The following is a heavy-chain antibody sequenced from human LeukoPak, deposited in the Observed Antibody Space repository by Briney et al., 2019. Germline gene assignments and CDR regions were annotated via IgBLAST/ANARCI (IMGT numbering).Heavy chain of an antibody. D-gene: IGHD3-22*01. CDR3: AKDYDSSGYPRPLGD. CDR1: GFTFSSYG. J-gene: IGHJ4*02. V-gene: IGHV3-30*02. CDR2: IRFDESKE. Sequence: GGSLRLSCAASGFTFSSYGMHWVRQAPGKGLEWVAFIRFDESKEYYVDSVKGRFTISRDNSKNTLYLQMNSLRAEDTAVYYCAKDYDSSGYPRPLGDWGQGTLVTVSS.